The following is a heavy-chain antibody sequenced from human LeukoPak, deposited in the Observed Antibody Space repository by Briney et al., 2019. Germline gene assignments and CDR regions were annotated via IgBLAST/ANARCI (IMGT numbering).Heavy chain of an antibody. J-gene: IGHJ4*02. CDR3: ATGRQWLSFDY. CDR1: GFTFSNYA. CDR2: ISGSGAST. Sequence: GGSLRLSCAASGFTFSNYAMSWVRQAPGKGLEWVSLISGSGASTYYPDSVKGRFTISRDSSKNTLYLQMNSLRAEDTAVYYCATGRQWLSFDYWGQGTLVTVSS. V-gene: IGHV3-23*01. D-gene: IGHD6-19*01.